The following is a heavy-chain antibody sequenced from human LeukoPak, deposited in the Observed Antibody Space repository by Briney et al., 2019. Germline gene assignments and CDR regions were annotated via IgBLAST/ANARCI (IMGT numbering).Heavy chain of an antibody. V-gene: IGHV4-30-4*01. CDR3: ASPDILTGRDAFDI. CDR1: GGSISSGDYY. CDR2: IYYSGST. Sequence: SETLSLTCTVSGGSISSGDYYWSWIRQPPGKGLEWIGYIYYSGSTYYNQSLKSQVTISVDTSKNQFPLKLSSVTAADTAVYYCASPDILTGRDAFDIWGQGTMVTVSS. J-gene: IGHJ3*02. D-gene: IGHD3-9*01.